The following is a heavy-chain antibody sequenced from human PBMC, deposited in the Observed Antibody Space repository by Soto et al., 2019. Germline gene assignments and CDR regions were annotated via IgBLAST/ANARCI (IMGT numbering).Heavy chain of an antibody. V-gene: IGHV3-33*01. D-gene: IGHD6-13*01. CDR2: IWYDGSNK. J-gene: IGHJ6*02. CDR1: GFIFNRYG. CDR3: ARAAAYFYHYYYAMDV. Sequence: PGGSLRLSCAASGFIFNRYGMHWVRQVPGKGLEWVADIWYDGSNKNYADSVKGRFTISRDNSKNTLSLQMNSLRPEDTAVYYCARAAAYFYHYYYAMDVWGQGTAVTVSS.